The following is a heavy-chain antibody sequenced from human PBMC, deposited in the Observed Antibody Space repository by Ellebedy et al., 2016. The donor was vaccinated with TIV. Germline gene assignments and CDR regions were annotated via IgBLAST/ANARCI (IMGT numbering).Heavy chain of an antibody. D-gene: IGHD6-19*01. V-gene: IGHV3-73*01. J-gene: IGHJ4*02. Sequence: PGGSLRLSCAASGFSFSASDMHWVRQASGKGLEWVGRIRSKAKNYATAYAASVKGRFTLARDDSRDTAYLQMNSLTTEDTAVYYCSRFPDSSGSAWGQGTLVTVSS. CDR3: SRFPDSSGSA. CDR1: GFSFSASD. CDR2: IRSKAKNYAT.